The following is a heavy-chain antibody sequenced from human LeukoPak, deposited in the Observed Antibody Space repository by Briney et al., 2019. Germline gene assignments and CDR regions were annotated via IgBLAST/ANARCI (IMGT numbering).Heavy chain of an antibody. D-gene: IGHD1-1*01. Sequence: SETLSLTCAVYGGSFSGCYWSWIRQPPGKGLEWIGEINHSGSTNYNPSLKSRVTISVDTSKNQFSLKLSSVTAADTAVYYCARLTTSDYYFDYWGQGTLVTVSS. J-gene: IGHJ4*02. V-gene: IGHV4-34*01. CDR3: ARLTTSDYYFDY. CDR2: INHSGST. CDR1: GGSFSGCY.